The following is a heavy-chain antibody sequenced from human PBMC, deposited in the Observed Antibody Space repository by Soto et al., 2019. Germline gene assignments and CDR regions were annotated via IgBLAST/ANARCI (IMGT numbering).Heavy chain of an antibody. V-gene: IGHV4-31*03. CDR1: GGSISSGGYY. J-gene: IGHJ4*02. D-gene: IGHD3-10*01. CDR3: ARGSKRYYALLDY. Sequence: SETLSLTCTVSGGSISSGGYYWSWIRQHPGKGLEWIGYIYYSGSTYYNPSLKSRVTISVDTSKNQFSLKLSSVAAADTAVYYCARGSKRYYALLDYWGQGTLVTVSP. CDR2: IYYSGST.